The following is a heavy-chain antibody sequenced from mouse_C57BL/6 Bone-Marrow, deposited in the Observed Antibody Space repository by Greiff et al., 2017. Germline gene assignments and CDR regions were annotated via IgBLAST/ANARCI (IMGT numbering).Heavy chain of an antibody. V-gene: IGHV1-9*01. CDR2: ILPGSGGT. D-gene: IGHD2-3*01. Sequence: QVQLQQSGAELMKPGASVKISCKAPGYTFTGYWIEWVKQSPGHGLEWIGEILPGSGGTNYNEKFKGKATFTADTSANTDYMQLSSLTTEDSAIYYCASAHYGYYGYWCQGTTLTVSS. CDR1: GYTFTGYW. J-gene: IGHJ2*01. CDR3: ASAHYGYYGY.